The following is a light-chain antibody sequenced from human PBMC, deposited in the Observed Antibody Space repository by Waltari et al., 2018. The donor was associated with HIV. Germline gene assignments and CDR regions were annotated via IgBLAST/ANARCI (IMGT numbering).Light chain of an antibody. Sequence: QSALTQPASVSGSPGQSLTISCTGPRSAVRSYNLVSWYKHHPGKAPKLIISEVSKRPSGVSNRFSGSKSGTTASLTISGLQAEDEADYHCCSYAHNDPWVFGGGTRLTVL. J-gene: IGLJ3*02. V-gene: IGLV2-23*02. CDR2: EVS. CDR1: RSAVRSYNL. CDR3: CSYAHNDPWV.